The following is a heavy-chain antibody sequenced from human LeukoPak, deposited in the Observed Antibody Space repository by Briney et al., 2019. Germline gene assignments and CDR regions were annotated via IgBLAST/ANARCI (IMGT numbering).Heavy chain of an antibody. CDR3: ARDAPAGLGYCSSTSCYSYFDY. CDR1: VGSISSYY. CDR2: IFYSGRT. J-gene: IGHJ4*02. D-gene: IGHD2-2*02. V-gene: IGHV4-59*01. Sequence: NPSESLSLTCTVSVGSISSYYWSCIREPPGKGLEWGGYIFYSGRTNYNPSLKSRVTISVDTSKNQFSLKLSSVTAADTAVYYCARDAPAGLGYCSSTSCYSYFDYWGQGTLVTVSS.